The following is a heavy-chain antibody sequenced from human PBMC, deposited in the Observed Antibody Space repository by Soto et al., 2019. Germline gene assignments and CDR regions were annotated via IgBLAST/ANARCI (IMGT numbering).Heavy chain of an antibody. J-gene: IGHJ6*02. V-gene: IGHV1-2*02. CDR3: ASARGDHYDFWSGYYYYYYYGMDV. Sequence: ASVKVSCKASGYTFTGYYMHWVRQAPGQGLEWMGWINPNSGGTNYAQKFQSRVTMTRDTSISTAYMELSRLRSHDTAVYYCASARGDHYDFWSGYYYYYYYGMDVWGQGTTVTVSS. CDR1: GYTFTGYY. D-gene: IGHD3-3*01. CDR2: INPNSGGT.